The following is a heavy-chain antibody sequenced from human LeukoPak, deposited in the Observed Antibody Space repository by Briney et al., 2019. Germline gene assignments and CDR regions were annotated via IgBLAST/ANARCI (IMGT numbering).Heavy chain of an antibody. CDR3: VSGSNLGDY. CDR2: INTNTGNP. Sequence: ASVKVSCKASGYTFTSYAMNWVRQAPGQGLEWMGWINTNTGNPTYAQGFTGRFVFSLDTSVSTAYLQISSLKAEDTAEYYCVSGSNLGDYWGQGTLVTVSS. D-gene: IGHD1-26*01. V-gene: IGHV7-4-1*02. CDR1: GYTFTSYA. J-gene: IGHJ4*02.